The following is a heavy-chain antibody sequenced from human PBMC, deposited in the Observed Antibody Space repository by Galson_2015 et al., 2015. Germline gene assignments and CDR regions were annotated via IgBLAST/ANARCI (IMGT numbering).Heavy chain of an antibody. CDR3: AREPTPFCSGGSCYLNWFDP. CDR2: IIPIFGTA. J-gene: IGHJ5*02. V-gene: IGHV1-69*13. D-gene: IGHD2-15*01. CDR1: GGTFSSYA. Sequence: SVKVSCKASGGTFSSYAISWVRQAPGQGLEWMGGIIPIFGTANYAQKFQGRVTITADESTSTAYMELSSLRSEDTAVYYCAREPTPFCSGGSCYLNWFDPWGQGTLVTVSS.